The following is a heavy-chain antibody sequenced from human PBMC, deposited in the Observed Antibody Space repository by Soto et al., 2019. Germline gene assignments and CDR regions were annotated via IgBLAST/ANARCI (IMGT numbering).Heavy chain of an antibody. CDR2: ISGRGGSA. D-gene: IGHD6-19*01. V-gene: IGHV3-23*01. CDR3: VREGSGWYSRGSFDF. J-gene: IGHJ3*01. Sequence: AGGSLRLSCAASGFTFSNYAMNWVRQAPGKGLEWVSVISGRGGSASYADSVQCRFTFSRDNSHYTLYLEMNSLRAEDTAIYSCVREGSGWYSRGSFDFLDRGTMVAVSS. CDR1: GFTFSNYA.